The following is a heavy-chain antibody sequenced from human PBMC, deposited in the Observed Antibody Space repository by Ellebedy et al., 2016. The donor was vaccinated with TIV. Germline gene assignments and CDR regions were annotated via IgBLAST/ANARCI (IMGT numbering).Heavy chain of an antibody. Sequence: AASVKVSCKASGYDFGSYSIAWVRQAPGQAPEWMGGISAYTRNPHYAQRLQDRVTMTTDTSTSTAYMELRSLRSDDTAVYYCATSATFIAGGRADYWGQGTLVTVSS. J-gene: IGHJ4*02. D-gene: IGHD6-13*01. CDR1: GYDFGSYS. V-gene: IGHV1-18*01. CDR3: ATSATFIAGGRADY. CDR2: ISAYTRNP.